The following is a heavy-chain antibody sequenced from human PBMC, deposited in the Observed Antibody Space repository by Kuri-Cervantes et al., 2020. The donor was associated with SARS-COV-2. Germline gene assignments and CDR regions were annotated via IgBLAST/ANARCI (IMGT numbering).Heavy chain of an antibody. V-gene: IGHV1-69*05. CDR1: GGTFSSYA. CDR2: IIPIFGTA. D-gene: IGHD3-16*01. J-gene: IGHJ4*02. Sequence: SVKVSCKSSGGTFSSYASSWVRQAPGQGLEWMGGIIPIFGTANYAQKFQGRVTITTDESTSTAYMELSSLRSEDTAVYYCARGLGDPSSGYFDYWGQGTLVTVSS. CDR3: ARGLGDPSSGYFDY.